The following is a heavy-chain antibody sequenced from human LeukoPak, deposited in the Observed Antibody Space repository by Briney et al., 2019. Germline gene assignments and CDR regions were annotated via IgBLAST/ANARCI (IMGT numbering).Heavy chain of an antibody. Sequence: SETLSLTCTLSGRPISSSSYYWAWIRQPPGRGLDWLGTNYYAGGTYYNPSLKSRVTISVHTSKNQFSLRLSSVTAADTAVYYCARGFGESEYFYYGMDVWGQGTTVTVSS. J-gene: IGHJ6*02. CDR3: ARGFGESEYFYYGMDV. CDR1: GRPISSSSYY. CDR2: NYYAGGT. V-gene: IGHV4-39*01. D-gene: IGHD3-10*01.